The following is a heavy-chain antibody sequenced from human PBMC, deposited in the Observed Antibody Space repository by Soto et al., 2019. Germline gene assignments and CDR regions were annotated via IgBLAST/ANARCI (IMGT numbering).Heavy chain of an antibody. J-gene: IGHJ3*02. Sequence: SIQLSSEASEYTFTSCYRHWLRQAPGQGLEWMGIINPSGGSTSYAQKSQGRVTMTRDTSTSTVYMELSSLRSEDTAVYYCARVDSRAFAIRGKGTMVTVSS. CDR1: EYTFTSCY. D-gene: IGHD5-18*01. CDR2: INPSGGST. V-gene: IGHV1-46*01. CDR3: ARVDSRAFAI.